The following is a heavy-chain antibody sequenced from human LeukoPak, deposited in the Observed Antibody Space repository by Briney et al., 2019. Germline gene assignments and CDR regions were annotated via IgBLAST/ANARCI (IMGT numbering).Heavy chain of an antibody. V-gene: IGHV1-69*13. CDR2: IIPVFDKA. Sequence: SVKVSCKASGGTFSTYAISWVRQAPGQGLEWMGGIIPVFDKANYAQKFQDRVTITADDSTTTAYMELSSLTSEDTAIYYCARLGHCRETNCYSDFYYMDVWGKGTTVIVSS. J-gene: IGHJ6*03. CDR1: GGTFSTYA. D-gene: IGHD2-15*01. CDR3: ARLGHCRETNCYSDFYYMDV.